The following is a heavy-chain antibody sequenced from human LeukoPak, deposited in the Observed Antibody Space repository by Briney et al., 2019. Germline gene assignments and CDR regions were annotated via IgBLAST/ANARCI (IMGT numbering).Heavy chain of an antibody. CDR1: GGSFSGYY. D-gene: IGHD3-10*01. V-gene: IGHV4-34*01. CDR3: ARPGGYYGSGSYYRGANV. Sequence: SETLSLTCAVYGGSFSGYYWSWIRQPPGKGLEWIGEINHSGSTNYNPSLKSRVTISVDTSKNQFSLKLSSVTAADTAVYYCARPGGYYGSGSYYRGANVWGKGTTVTVSS. CDR2: INHSGST. J-gene: IGHJ6*04.